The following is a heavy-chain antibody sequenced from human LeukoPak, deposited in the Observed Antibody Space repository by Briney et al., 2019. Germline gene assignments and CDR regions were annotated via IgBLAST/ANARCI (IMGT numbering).Heavy chain of an antibody. D-gene: IGHD3-10*01. CDR1: GGTFSSYA. J-gene: IGHJ4*02. CDR3: ARDPGITMVRGVNAFDY. Sequence: SVKVSCKASGGTFSSYAISWVRQASGQGLEWMGGIIPIFGTANYAQKLQGRVTMTTDTSTSTAYMELRSLRSDDTAVYYCARDPGITMVRGVNAFDYWGQGTLVTVSS. V-gene: IGHV1-69*05. CDR2: IIPIFGTA.